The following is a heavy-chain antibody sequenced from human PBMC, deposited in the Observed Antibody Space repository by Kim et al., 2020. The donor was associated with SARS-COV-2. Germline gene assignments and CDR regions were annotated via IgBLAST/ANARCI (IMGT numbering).Heavy chain of an antibody. D-gene: IGHD3-10*01. CDR3: ATTAMVRGVINDAFDI. V-gene: IGHV3-9*01. Sequence: SGKGRFTISGDNAKNSLYLQMNSLRAEDTALYYCATTAMVRGVINDAFDIWGQGTMVTVSS. J-gene: IGHJ3*02.